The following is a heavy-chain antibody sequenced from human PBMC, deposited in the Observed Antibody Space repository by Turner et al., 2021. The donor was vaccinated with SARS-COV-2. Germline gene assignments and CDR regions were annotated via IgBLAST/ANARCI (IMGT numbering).Heavy chain of an antibody. CDR3: ATGYAYCGGDCSIDY. CDR1: GYTLTELS. D-gene: IGHD2-21*02. Sequence: QVQLVQSGAEVKKPGASVKVSCKVSGYTLTELSMHWVLQAPGKGLECMGGFDPEDVKTIYAQKFQGRVTMTEDTSTDTAYMELSSLRSEDTAVYYCATGYAYCGGDCSIDYWGQGTLVTVSS. CDR2: FDPEDVKT. V-gene: IGHV1-24*01. J-gene: IGHJ4*02.